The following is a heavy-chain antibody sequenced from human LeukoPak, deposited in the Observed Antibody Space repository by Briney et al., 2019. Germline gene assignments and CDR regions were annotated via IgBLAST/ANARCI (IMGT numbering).Heavy chain of an antibody. CDR1: GFTVSSNY. V-gene: IGHV3-53*01. CDR3: AKGAAAVPAEYFQH. CDR2: IYSGGST. J-gene: IGHJ1*01. Sequence: GGSLRLSCAASGFTVSSNYMSWVRQAPGEGLEWVSVIYSGGSTYYADSVKGRFTISRDNSKNTLYLQMNSLRAEDTAVYYCAKGAAAVPAEYFQHWGQGTLVTVSS. D-gene: IGHD6-13*01.